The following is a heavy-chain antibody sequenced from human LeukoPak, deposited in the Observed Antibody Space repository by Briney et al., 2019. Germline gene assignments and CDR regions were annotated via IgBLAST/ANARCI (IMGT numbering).Heavy chain of an antibody. V-gene: IGHV3-23*01. CDR1: GFTFSSYA. J-gene: IGHJ4*02. CDR3: AKVGRESCSSTSCYRIAGDRTEGDFFDY. CDR2: ISGSGGST. Sequence: AGGSLRLSCAAYGFTFSSYAMSWVRQAPGKGLEWVSAISGSGGSTYYADSVKGRFTISRDNSKNTLYLQMNSLRAEETAVYYCAKVGRESCSSTSCYRIAGDRTEGDFFDYWGQGTLVTVSS. D-gene: IGHD2-2*01.